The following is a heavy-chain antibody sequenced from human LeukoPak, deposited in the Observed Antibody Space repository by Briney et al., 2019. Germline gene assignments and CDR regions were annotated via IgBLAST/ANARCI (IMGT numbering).Heavy chain of an antibody. CDR3: AREGSSSPILGYYYYYYMDV. CDR1: GGSISSGDYY. V-gene: IGHV4-30-4*01. D-gene: IGHD6-6*01. J-gene: IGHJ6*03. CDR2: IYYSGST. Sequence: PSETLSLTCTVSGGSISSGDYYWSWIRQPPGKGLEWIGYIYYSGSTYYNPSLKSRVTISVDTSKNQFSLKLSSVTAADTAVYYCAREGSSSPILGYYYYYYMDVWGKGATVTVSS.